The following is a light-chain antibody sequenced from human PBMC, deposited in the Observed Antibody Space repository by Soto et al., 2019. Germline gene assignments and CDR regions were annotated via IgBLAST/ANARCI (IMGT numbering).Light chain of an antibody. J-gene: IGKJ1*01. V-gene: IGKV3-11*01. CDR2: DAS. Sequence: EIVLTQSPATLSLSPGERATLSCSASQSVSSYLAWYQQKPGQAPRLLIYDASNRTTGIPARFSGSGSGTNFTLTISSLEPEDFAVYYCQQRSSSPLTFDQGTKVEIK. CDR3: QQRSSSPLT. CDR1: QSVSSY.